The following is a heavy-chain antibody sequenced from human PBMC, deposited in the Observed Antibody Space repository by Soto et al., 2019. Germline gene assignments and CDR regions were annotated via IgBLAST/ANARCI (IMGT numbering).Heavy chain of an antibody. CDR3: ARFQYYYGSGAFDY. CDR2: IDWDDDK. Sequence: SGPTLVNPTQTLTLTCTFSGFSLSTSGMCVSWIRQPPGKALEWLAFIDWDDDKYYSTSLKTRLTISKDTSKNQVVLTMTNMDPVDTATYYCARFQYYYGSGAFDYWGQGTLVTVSS. D-gene: IGHD3-10*01. CDR1: GFSLSTSGMC. V-gene: IGHV2-70*01. J-gene: IGHJ4*02.